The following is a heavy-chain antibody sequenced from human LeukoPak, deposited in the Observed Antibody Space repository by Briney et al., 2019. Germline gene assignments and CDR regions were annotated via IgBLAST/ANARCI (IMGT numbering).Heavy chain of an antibody. V-gene: IGHV4-39*07. J-gene: IGHJ4*02. D-gene: IGHD5-18*01. CDR3: ARDPLSRHSYGFIY. Sequence: SEALSLTCAVSGDSVTSTYYWGWIRQPPGKGLEWIGSIYYSGSTYYNPSLKSRVTISVDTSKNQFSLKLSSVTAADTAVYYCARDPLSRHSYGFIYWGQGTLVTVSS. CDR2: IYYSGST. CDR1: GDSVTSTYY.